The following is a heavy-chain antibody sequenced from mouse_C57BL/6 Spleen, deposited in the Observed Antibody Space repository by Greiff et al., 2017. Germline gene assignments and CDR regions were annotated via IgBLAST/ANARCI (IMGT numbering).Heavy chain of an antibody. CDR3: ARGVGERYAMDY. D-gene: IGHD1-1*01. Sequence: QVQLQQPGAELVMPGASVKLSCKASGYTFTSYWMHWVKQRPGQGLEWIGRIDPSDSYTNYNQQFKGKSTLTVDKSSSTAYMQLSSLTSEDSAVYYCARGVGERYAMDYWGQGTSVTVSS. CDR1: GYTFTSYW. V-gene: IGHV1-69*01. CDR2: IDPSDSYT. J-gene: IGHJ4*01.